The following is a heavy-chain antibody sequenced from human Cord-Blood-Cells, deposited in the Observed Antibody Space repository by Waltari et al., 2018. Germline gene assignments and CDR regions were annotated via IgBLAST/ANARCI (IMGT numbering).Heavy chain of an antibody. D-gene: IGHD2-15*01. J-gene: IGHJ6*02. Sequence: QVQLQQWGAGLLKPSETLSLTCAVYGGSFSGYYWSWIRQPPGTGLEWMGEINHSGSTNYNPSLKSRVTISVDTSKNQFSLKLSSVTAADTAVYYCASLCSGGSCNPDYYYGMDVWGQGTTVTVSS. CDR1: GGSFSGYY. V-gene: IGHV4-34*01. CDR3: ASLCSGGSCNPDYYYGMDV. CDR2: INHSGST.